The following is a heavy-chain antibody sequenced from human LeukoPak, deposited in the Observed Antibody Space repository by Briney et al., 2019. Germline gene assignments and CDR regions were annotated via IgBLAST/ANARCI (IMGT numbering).Heavy chain of an antibody. V-gene: IGHV4-4*02. Sequence: SETLSLTCAVSGGSISSSNWWSWVRQPPGKGLEWIGEIYHSGSTNYNPSLKSRVTISVDTSKNQFSLKLSSVTAADTAVYYCARVYFGMVVWGSYRYIIWFDPWGQGTLVTVSS. CDR3: ARVYFGMVVWGSYRYIIWFDP. J-gene: IGHJ5*02. CDR1: GGSISSSNW. D-gene: IGHD3-16*02. CDR2: IYHSGST.